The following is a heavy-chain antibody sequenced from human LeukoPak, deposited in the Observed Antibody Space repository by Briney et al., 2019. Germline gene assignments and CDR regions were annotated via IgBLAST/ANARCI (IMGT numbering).Heavy chain of an antibody. V-gene: IGHV3-33*01. CDR2: IWYDGSNK. D-gene: IGHD3-22*01. CDR1: GFTFSSYG. J-gene: IGHJ3*02. CDR3: ARDYDSSGYYAPLDAFDI. Sequence: QAGGSLRLSCAASGFTFSSYGMHWVRQAPGKGLEWVAVIWYDGSNKYYADSVKGRFTIYRDNSKNTLYLQMNSLRAEDTAVYYCARDYDSSGYYAPLDAFDIWGQGTMVTVSS.